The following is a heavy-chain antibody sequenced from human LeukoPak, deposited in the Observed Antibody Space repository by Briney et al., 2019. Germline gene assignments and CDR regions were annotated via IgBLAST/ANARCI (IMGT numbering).Heavy chain of an antibody. J-gene: IGHJ5*02. CDR2: ISGSGGST. Sequence: GGSLRLSCAASGFTFRSYAMTWVRQAPGKGLEWVSGISGSGGSTYYADSVKGRFTISRDNSKNTLFLQMNSLRAEDTAVYYCANVLGYCSGGSCDGNWFDPWGQGTLVTVSS. CDR1: GFTFRSYA. CDR3: ANVLGYCSGGSCDGNWFDP. V-gene: IGHV3-23*01. D-gene: IGHD2-15*01.